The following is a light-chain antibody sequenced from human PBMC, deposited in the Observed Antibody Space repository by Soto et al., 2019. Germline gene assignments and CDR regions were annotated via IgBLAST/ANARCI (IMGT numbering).Light chain of an antibody. CDR2: DVS. CDR1: SSDVGNSNY. Sequence: QSALTQPASVSGSPGRSIIISCTGNSSDVGNSNYVSWYQQRPGKAPKLLIYDVSDRPSGISNRFSGSKSGNTASLIISGLQAEDEADYYCSSYTSSTTYVFGTGTKLTVL. CDR3: SSYTSSTTYV. V-gene: IGLV2-14*01. J-gene: IGLJ1*01.